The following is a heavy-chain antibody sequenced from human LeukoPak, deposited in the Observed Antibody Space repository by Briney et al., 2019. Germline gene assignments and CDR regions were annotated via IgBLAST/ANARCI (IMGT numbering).Heavy chain of an antibody. D-gene: IGHD1-26*01. CDR2: INPNSGGT. CDR1: GYTFTGYY. Sequence: GASVKVSCKASGYTFTGYYMHWVRQAPGQGLEWMGWINPNSGGTNYAQKFQGRVTMTRDTSISTAYMELSRLRSDDTAVYYCATSPNNIVGAKFDYWGQGTLVAVSS. V-gene: IGHV1-2*02. CDR3: ATSPNNIVGAKFDY. J-gene: IGHJ4*02.